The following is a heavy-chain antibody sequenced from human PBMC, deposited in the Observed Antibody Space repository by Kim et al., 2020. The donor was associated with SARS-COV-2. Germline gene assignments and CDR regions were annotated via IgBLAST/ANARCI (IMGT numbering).Heavy chain of an antibody. Sequence: GGSLRLSCTASGFTFKRYSLNWVRQTPGKGLEWVSSISGGSAYIFYADSVRGRFTVSRDNAKNSLFLQMNSLRVEDTAMYYCARTGYYDNTTGFYNSGLHLYWGQGALVTVSS. D-gene: IGHD3-22*01. CDR3: ARTGYYDNTTGFYNSGLHLY. V-gene: IGHV3-21*04. CDR2: ISGGSAYI. CDR1: GFTFKRYS. J-gene: IGHJ4*02.